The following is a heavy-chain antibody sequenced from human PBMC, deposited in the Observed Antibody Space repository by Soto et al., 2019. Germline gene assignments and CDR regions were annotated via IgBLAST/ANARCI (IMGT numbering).Heavy chain of an antibody. Sequence: SVKVSCKASGGTFSSYAISWVRQAPGQGLEWMGGIIPIFGTANYAQKFQGRVTITADKSTSTAYTELSSLRSEDTAVYYCARDKIYYYGMDVWGQGTTVTVSS. CDR3: ARDKIYYYGMDV. CDR2: IIPIFGTA. CDR1: GGTFSSYA. J-gene: IGHJ6*02. V-gene: IGHV1-69*06.